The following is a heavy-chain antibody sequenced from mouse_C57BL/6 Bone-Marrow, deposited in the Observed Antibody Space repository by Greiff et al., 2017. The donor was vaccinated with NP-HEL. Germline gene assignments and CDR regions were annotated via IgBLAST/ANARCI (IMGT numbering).Heavy chain of an antibody. J-gene: IGHJ2*01. D-gene: IGHD1-1*01. CDR1: GFTFSSYG. CDR2: ISSGGSYT. V-gene: IGHV5-6*01. CDR3: AIEGVTTVVEGY. Sequence: EVQGVESGGDLVKPGGSLKLSCAASGFTFSSYGLSWVRQTPDKRLEWVATISSGGSYTYYLDSVKGRFTISRDNAKNTLYLQMSSLKSEDTAMYYCAIEGVTTVVEGYWGQGTTLTVSS.